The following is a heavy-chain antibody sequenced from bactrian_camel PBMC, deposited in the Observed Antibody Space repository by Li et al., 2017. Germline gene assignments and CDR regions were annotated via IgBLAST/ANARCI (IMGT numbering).Heavy chain of an antibody. Sequence: ESGGGSVQTGGSARLSCTTSGYTGGRHCMAWFRQAPGKEREEVASIRTGYPYTSDYADSVKGRFTISQDNVGNTLYLQMNSLPPEDTAVYFCAASFQLPCLGSDERAYDYWGQGTQVTVSS. CDR2: IRTGYPYTS. CDR1: GYTGGRHC. CDR3: AASFQLPCLGSDERAYDY. J-gene: IGHJ4*01. D-gene: IGHD1*01. V-gene: IGHV3S1*01.